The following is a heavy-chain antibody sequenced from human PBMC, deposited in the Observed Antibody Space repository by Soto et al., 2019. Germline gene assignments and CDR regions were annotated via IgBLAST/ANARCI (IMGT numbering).Heavy chain of an antibody. V-gene: IGHV4-30-2*01. CDR1: GGSISNGGYS. CDR2: VSHSGNT. Sequence: PSETLSLTCAVSGGSISNGGYSWSWLRQPPGKGLEWIGFVSHSGNTYYTPSLRSRVIISIDKSRNHFSLGLKSVTAADTAMHYCARTSYDILTGRLDAFDVWGQGTMVTVSS. J-gene: IGHJ3*01. CDR3: ARTSYDILTGRLDAFDV. D-gene: IGHD3-9*01.